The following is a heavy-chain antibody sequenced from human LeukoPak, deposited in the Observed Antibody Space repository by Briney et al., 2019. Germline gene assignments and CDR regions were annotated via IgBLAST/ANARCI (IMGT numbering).Heavy chain of an antibody. D-gene: IGHD3-22*01. V-gene: IGHV3-23*01. CDR2: ISGSGTNT. J-gene: IGHJ4*02. CDR3: ARSRYYDSSGYYPDY. CDR1: GFTFSSYA. Sequence: PGGSLRLSCAASGFTFSSYAMTWVRQAPGKGLEWVSVISGSGTNTDYADSVKGRFTISRDNSKNTLYLQMNSLRAEDTAVYYCARSRYYDSSGYYPDYWGQGTLVTVSS.